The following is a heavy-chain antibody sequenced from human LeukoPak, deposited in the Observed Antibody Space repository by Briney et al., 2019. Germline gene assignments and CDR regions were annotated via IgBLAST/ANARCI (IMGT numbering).Heavy chain of an antibody. CDR2: IWYDGSNK. Sequence: GRSLRLSCAASGFTFSSYGMHWVRQAPGKGLEWVAVIWYDGSNKYYADSVKVRFTISRDNSKNTLYLQMNSLRDEDTAVYYCARDKSRYDSSGYYPFDYWGQGTLVTVSS. CDR1: GFTFSSYG. D-gene: IGHD3-22*01. CDR3: ARDKSRYDSSGYYPFDY. V-gene: IGHV3-33*01. J-gene: IGHJ4*02.